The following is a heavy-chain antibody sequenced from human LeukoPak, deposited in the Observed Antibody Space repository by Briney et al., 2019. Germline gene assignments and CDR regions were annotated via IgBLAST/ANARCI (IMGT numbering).Heavy chain of an antibody. CDR3: ARFVPYCSSTSCYTNYYYCGMDV. V-gene: IGHV4-59*01. Sequence: SETLSLTCTVSGDSISSYYWSWIRQPPGKGLEWIGYIYYSGSTNYNPSLKSRVTISVDTSKNQFSLKLSSVTAADTAVYYCARFVPYCSSTSCYTNYYYCGMDVWGQGTTVTVSS. J-gene: IGHJ6*02. CDR1: GDSISSYY. CDR2: IYYSGST. D-gene: IGHD2-2*02.